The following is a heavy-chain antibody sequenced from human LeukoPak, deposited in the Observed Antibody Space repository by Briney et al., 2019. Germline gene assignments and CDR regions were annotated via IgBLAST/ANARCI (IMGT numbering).Heavy chain of an antibody. CDR1: GYTFTGYY. J-gene: IGHJ1*01. Sequence: ASVKVSCKASGYTFTGYYMHWVRQAPGQGLEWMGWINPNSGGTNYAQKFQGRVTMTRDTSISTAYMELSRLRSDDTAVYYCARIHSPYYDSSGYYYLQHWGQGTLATVSS. CDR2: INPNSGGT. CDR3: ARIHSPYYDSSGYYYLQH. V-gene: IGHV1-2*02. D-gene: IGHD3-22*01.